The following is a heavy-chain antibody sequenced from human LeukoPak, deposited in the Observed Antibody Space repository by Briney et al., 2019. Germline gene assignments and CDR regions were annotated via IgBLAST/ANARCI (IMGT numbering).Heavy chain of an antibody. CDR1: GYTLTELS. CDR3: ATPSSVVAATLFDY. Sequence: EASVTVSCKVSGYTLTELSMHWVRQAPGKGGEWMGGFDPEDGETIYAQKFQGRVTMTEDTSTDTAYMELSSLRSEDTAVYYCATPSSVVAATLFDYWGQGTLVTVSS. CDR2: FDPEDGET. V-gene: IGHV1-24*01. D-gene: IGHD2-15*01. J-gene: IGHJ4*02.